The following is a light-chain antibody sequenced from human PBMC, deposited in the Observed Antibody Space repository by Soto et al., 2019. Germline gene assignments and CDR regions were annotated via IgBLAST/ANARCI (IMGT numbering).Light chain of an antibody. CDR1: SSNIGAGYD. J-gene: IGLJ1*01. V-gene: IGLV1-40*01. Sequence: QSALAHPPSVSGAPGQKVTISCTGSSSNIGAGYDLHWYQQLPGTAPKLLLYGNSNRPSGVPDRFSGSKSGTSASLAITGLQAEDEAEYYCQSYDSSLSAYVFGTGTKVTVL. CDR2: GNS. CDR3: QSYDSSLSAYV.